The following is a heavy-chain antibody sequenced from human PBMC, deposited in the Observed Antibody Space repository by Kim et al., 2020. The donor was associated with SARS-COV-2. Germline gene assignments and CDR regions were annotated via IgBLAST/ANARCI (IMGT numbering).Heavy chain of an antibody. D-gene: IGHD5-12*01. CDR3: VKDKRPIVAGRGGGMDV. V-gene: IGHV3-64D*09. CDR2: ISSNGGST. CDR1: GFTLTTYA. Sequence: GGSLRLSCSASGFTLTTYAMHWIRQAPGKGLEYVSSISSNGGSTYYADSLKGRFTISRDNSKNTLYLQMSSLSTEDTAVYFCVKDKRPIVAGRGGGMDV. J-gene: IGHJ6*01.